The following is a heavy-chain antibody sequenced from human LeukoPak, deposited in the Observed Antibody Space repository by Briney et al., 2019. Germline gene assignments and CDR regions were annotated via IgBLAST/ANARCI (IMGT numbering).Heavy chain of an antibody. CDR3: ARPWIELWPHAY. Sequence: QPGGSLRLSCAASGFTFSSYWMSWVRQAPGKGLEWVANIKQDGSDKYYVDSVKGRFTISKDNAKSSLYLQMNSLRAEDTAVYYCARPWIELWPHAYWGQGPWSPSPQ. J-gene: IGHJ4*02. V-gene: IGHV3-7*03. CDR1: GFTFSSYW. D-gene: IGHD5-18*01. CDR2: IKQDGSDK.